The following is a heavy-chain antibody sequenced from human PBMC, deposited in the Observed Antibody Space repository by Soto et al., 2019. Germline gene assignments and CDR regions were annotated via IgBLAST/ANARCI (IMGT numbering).Heavy chain of an antibody. V-gene: IGHV3-30*18. CDR2: ISYDGSNK. D-gene: IGHD6-6*01. Sequence: GESLKISCAASGFTFSSYGMHWVRQAPGKGLEWVAVISYDGSNKYYADSVKGRFTISRDNSKNTLYLQMNSLRAEDTAVYYCAKEGEQLVKNFDYWGQGTLVTVSS. J-gene: IGHJ4*02. CDR3: AKEGEQLVKNFDY. CDR1: GFTFSSYG.